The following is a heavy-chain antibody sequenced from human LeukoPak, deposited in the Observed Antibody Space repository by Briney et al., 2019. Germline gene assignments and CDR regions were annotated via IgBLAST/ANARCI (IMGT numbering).Heavy chain of an antibody. Sequence: SETLSLTCTVSGGSISSYYWSWIRQPPGKGLEWIGYIYYSGSTNYNLSLKSRVTISVDTSKNQFSLKLSSVTAADTAVYYCARDLGPYNWFDPWGQGTLVTVSS. CDR3: ARDLGPYNWFDP. D-gene: IGHD3-16*01. V-gene: IGHV4-59*01. J-gene: IGHJ5*02. CDR2: IYYSGST. CDR1: GGSISSYY.